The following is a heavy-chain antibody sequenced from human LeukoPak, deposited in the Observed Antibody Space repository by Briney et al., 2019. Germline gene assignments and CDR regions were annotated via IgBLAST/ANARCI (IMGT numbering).Heavy chain of an antibody. D-gene: IGHD4-17*01. CDR3: ARDRDYGDYRDAFDI. Sequence: GESLKISCAASGFTFSSYSMNWVRQAPGKGLEWVSSISSSSSYIYYADSVKGRFTISRDNAKNSLYLQMNSRRAEDTAVYYCARDRDYGDYRDAFDIWGQGTMVTVSS. CDR1: GFTFSSYS. J-gene: IGHJ3*02. CDR2: ISSSSSYI. V-gene: IGHV3-21*01.